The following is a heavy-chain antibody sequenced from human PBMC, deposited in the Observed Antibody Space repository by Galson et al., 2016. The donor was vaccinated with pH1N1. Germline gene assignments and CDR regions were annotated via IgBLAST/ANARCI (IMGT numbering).Heavy chain of an antibody. CDR2: IDWDDEK. J-gene: IGHJ6*02. Sequence: PALVKPTQTLKLTCTFSGFSLSTFGVRVSWIRQSPGKALEWLARIDWDDEKFYSPSLKTRLTISKDTSKDRVVLTMTNMDPVDTGTYYCARMGVASGGRYYYGMDVWGPGTTVTVSS. V-gene: IGHV2-70*04. CDR3: ARMGVASGGRYYYGMDV. D-gene: IGHD3-10*01. CDR1: GFSLSTFGVR.